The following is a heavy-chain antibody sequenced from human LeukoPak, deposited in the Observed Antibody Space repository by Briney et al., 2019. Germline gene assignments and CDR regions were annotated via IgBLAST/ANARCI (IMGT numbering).Heavy chain of an antibody. D-gene: IGHD6-19*01. CDR3: STGVIAVAGKVFDF. V-gene: IGHV1-24*01. Sequence: GASVKVSGKVSGYTLSELSMHWVRQAPGEGLEWMGGFYPGDGETVYAQKFQGRLHMPVKTSTDTAYMELSSLRSEHTAVYYCSTGVIAVAGKVFDFWGEGPLVPVSS. J-gene: IGHJ4*02. CDR1: GYTLSELS. CDR2: FYPGDGET.